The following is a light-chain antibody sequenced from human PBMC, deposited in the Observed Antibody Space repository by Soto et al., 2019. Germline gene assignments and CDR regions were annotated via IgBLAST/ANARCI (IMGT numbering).Light chain of an antibody. CDR3: LQYYNFSWT. CDR1: QSVSGW. CDR2: AAS. J-gene: IGKJ1*01. Sequence: DIQMTQSPSTLSASVGDTVTVTCRASQSVSGWLAWYQQKPGEAPKLLIFAASNLQSGVPSRFSGSGSVTDFTLAITGLQPEDFATYYCLQYYNFSWTFGQGTKVDIK. V-gene: IGKV1-5*01.